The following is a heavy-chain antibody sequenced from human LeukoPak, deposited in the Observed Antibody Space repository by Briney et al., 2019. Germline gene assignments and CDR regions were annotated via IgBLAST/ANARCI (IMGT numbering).Heavy chain of an antibody. V-gene: IGHV3-11*04. Sequence: GGSLRLSCAASGFTFSDYYMSWIRQAPGEGLECVSYISSGGSTIYYADSVKGRFTISRGNAKNSLYLQMNSLRAEDTAVYYCARVGRGWELDYWGQGTLVTVSS. CDR2: ISSGGSTI. J-gene: IGHJ4*02. CDR1: GFTFSDYY. D-gene: IGHD6-19*01. CDR3: ARVGRGWELDY.